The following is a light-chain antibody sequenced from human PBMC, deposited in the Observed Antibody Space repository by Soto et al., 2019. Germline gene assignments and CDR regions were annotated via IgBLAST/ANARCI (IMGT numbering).Light chain of an antibody. Sequence: TQSPSTLSASVGDRVTITCRASQSVSSYLAWYQQKPGQAPRLLIYDASNRATGIPARFSGSGSGTDFTLTISSLEPEDFAVYYCQQRSSWLTFGGGTKVEIK. V-gene: IGKV3-11*01. CDR2: DAS. CDR1: QSVSSY. J-gene: IGKJ4*01. CDR3: QQRSSWLT.